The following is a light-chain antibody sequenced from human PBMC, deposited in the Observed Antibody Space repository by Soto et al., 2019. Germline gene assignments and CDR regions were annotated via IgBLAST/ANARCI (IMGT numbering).Light chain of an antibody. CDR2: DAS. V-gene: IGKV1-33*01. Sequence: DIQMTQSPSSLSASIGDSVTISCQASQDSNIYLNWYQQKPGTAPKLLIYDASNLQTGVPSRFSASGSGTRFTFTITSLQPEDIETYFCQQFDNLPLTFGGGTKVEIK. CDR1: QDSNIY. CDR3: QQFDNLPLT. J-gene: IGKJ4*01.